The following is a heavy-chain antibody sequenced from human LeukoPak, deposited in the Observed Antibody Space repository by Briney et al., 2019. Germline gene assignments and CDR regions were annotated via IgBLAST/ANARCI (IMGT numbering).Heavy chain of an antibody. CDR3: AKDRGNVGEDYYYYYMDV. V-gene: IGHV3-23*01. J-gene: IGHJ6*03. CDR2: IRGRGGST. Sequence: GRSLRLLCAASGFTFRSYAMRWVRQARGKGRVGVLAIRGRGGSTYYADSRKGRYNNSRDNAKNTHYLQINSLRAEDTAVYYCAKDRGNVGEDYYYYYMDVLGKGATVTVSS. CDR1: GFTFRSYA. D-gene: IGHD1-26*01.